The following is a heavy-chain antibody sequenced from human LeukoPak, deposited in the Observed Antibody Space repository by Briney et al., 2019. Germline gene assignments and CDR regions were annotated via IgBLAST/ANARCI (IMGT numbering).Heavy chain of an antibody. CDR1: GFTFSSYA. Sequence: GASLTLSCAASGFTFSSYAMSWVRQAPGKGLEWVSAISGSGGSTFYGDSVKGRFTISRDNSKNTLYLPMNSLRAEDTAVYYCAKMVGGYCSGGSCYYYGMDVWGQGTTVTVSS. CDR3: AKMVGGYCSGGSCYYYGMDV. V-gene: IGHV3-23*01. D-gene: IGHD2-15*01. J-gene: IGHJ6*02. CDR2: ISGSGGST.